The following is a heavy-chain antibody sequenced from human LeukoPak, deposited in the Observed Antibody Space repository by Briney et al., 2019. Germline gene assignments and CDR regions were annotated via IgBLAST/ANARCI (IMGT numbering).Heavy chain of an antibody. CDR1: GYTFTSYD. J-gene: IGHJ4*02. CDR2: MNPNSGNT. CDR3: ARGLRVAGTKSLGY. D-gene: IGHD6-19*01. V-gene: IGHV1-8*03. Sequence: ASVKVSCKASGYTFTSYDINWVRQATGQGLEWMGWMNPNSGNTGYAQKFQGRVTITRNTSISTAYMELSSLRSEDTVVYYCARGLRVAGTKSLGYWGQGTLVTVSS.